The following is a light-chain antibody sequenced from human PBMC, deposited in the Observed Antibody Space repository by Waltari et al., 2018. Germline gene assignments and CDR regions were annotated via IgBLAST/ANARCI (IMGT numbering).Light chain of an antibody. CDR3: QQVNTYHPLT. V-gene: IGKV1-9*01. CDR1: QDVSSS. Sequence: DIQLTQSPSFLSASVGDRVTITCRASQDVSSSFAWYQQKPGKVPRLLIYAASTLHSGVPSRFSGSGSGTEFTLSISSLQPEDAATYYCQQVNTYHPLTFGGGTKVEI. J-gene: IGKJ4*01. CDR2: AAS.